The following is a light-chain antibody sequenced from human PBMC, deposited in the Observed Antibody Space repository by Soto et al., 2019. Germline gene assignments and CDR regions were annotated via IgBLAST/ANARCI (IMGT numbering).Light chain of an antibody. CDR2: AAS. CDR3: QQRYSSPPT. J-gene: IGKJ1*01. CDR1: QSISNH. Sequence: DIQMTQSPSSLSASVEDRVIITCRASQSISNHLHWYQQKPGKAPKLLIFAASSLQSGVPSRFSGSRSGPDFTLTISSLQPEDVATYYCQQRYSSPPTFGQGTKVEIK. V-gene: IGKV1-39*01.